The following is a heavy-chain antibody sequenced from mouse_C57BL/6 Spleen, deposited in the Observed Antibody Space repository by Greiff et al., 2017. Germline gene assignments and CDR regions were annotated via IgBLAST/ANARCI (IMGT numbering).Heavy chain of an antibody. Sequence: VQLQQSGPELVKPGASVKIPCKASGYTFTDYNMDWVKQSHGKSLEWIGDINPNNGGTIYNQKFKGKATLTVDKSSSTAYMELRSLTSEDTAVYYCARPYYSNFYFDYWGQGTTLTVSS. J-gene: IGHJ2*01. CDR3: ARPYYSNFYFDY. CDR2: INPNNGGT. V-gene: IGHV1-18*01. CDR1: GYTFTDYN. D-gene: IGHD2-5*01.